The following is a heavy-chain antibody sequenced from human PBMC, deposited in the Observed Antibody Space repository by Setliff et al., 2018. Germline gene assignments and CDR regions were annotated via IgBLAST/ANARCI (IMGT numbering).Heavy chain of an antibody. CDR3: ATGPPTIFGVVIESNWFDP. V-gene: IGHV1-24*01. CDR1: GYTLTELS. J-gene: IGHJ5*02. D-gene: IGHD3-3*01. Sequence: ASVKVSCKVSGYTLTELSMHWVRQAPGKGLEWMGGFDPEDGETIYAQKFQGRVTMTEDTSTDTAYMELSSLRSEDTAVYYCATGPPTIFGVVIESNWFDPWGQGTLGTVS. CDR2: FDPEDGET.